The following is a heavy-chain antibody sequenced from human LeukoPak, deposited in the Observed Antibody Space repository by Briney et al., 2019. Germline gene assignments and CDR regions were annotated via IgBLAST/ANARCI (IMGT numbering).Heavy chain of an antibody. CDR2: ISSSSSYI. V-gene: IGHV3-21*01. Sequence: GGSLRLSCAASGFTFSSYSMNWVRQAPGKGLEWVSPISSSSSYIYYADSVKGRFTISRDNAKNSLYLQMNSLRAEDTAVYYCVTLTSVVSEHAFDMWGQGTLVALSP. J-gene: IGHJ3*02. D-gene: IGHD4-23*01. CDR1: GFTFSSYS. CDR3: VTLTSVVSEHAFDM.